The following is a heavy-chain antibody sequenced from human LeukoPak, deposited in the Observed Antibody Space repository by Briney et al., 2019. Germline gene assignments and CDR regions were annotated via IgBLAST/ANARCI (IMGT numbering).Heavy chain of an antibody. J-gene: IGHJ5*02. CDR2: ISAYNGNT. CDR3: ARADWNYRGPKGFDP. CDR1: GYTFTSYG. V-gene: IGHV1-18*01. D-gene: IGHD1-7*01. Sequence: GASVKVSCKASGYTFTSYGISWVRQAPGQGLEWMGWISAYNGNTNYAQKLQGRVTMTRNTSISTAYMELSSLRSEDTAVYYCARADWNYRGPKGFDPWGQGTLVTVSP.